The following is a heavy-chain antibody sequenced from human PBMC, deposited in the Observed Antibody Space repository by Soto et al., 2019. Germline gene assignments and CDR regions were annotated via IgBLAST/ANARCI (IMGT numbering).Heavy chain of an antibody. CDR1: GYTFTSYG. D-gene: IGHD2-2*01. J-gene: IGHJ4*02. CDR2: ISAYNGNT. V-gene: IGHV1-18*01. Sequence: QVQLVQSGAEVKKPGASVKVSCKASGYTFTSYGISWVRQAPGQWLEWMGWISAYNGNTNYAQKLQGRVTMTTDTSTSTAYMELRSLTSDDTAVYYCTRDGSHTSDIVVVPAAIDYWGQGTLVTVSS. CDR3: TRDGSHTSDIVVVPAAIDY.